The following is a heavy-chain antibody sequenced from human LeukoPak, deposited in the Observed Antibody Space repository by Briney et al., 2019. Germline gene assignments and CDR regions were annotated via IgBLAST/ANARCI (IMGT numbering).Heavy chain of an antibody. CDR1: GFTFSSYW. Sequence: PGGSLRLSCAASGFTFSSYWMSWVRQAPGKGLEWVANVKQDGSEKYYVDSVKGRFTISRDNDKNSLYLQMNSLRAEDTAVYYCARDAFYDFWSGYLTPWGQGTLVTVSS. CDR3: ARDAFYDFWSGYLTP. J-gene: IGHJ5*02. D-gene: IGHD3-3*01. CDR2: VKQDGSEK. V-gene: IGHV3-7*01.